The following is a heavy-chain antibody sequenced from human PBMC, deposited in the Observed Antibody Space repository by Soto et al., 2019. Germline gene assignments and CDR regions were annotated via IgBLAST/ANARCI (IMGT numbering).Heavy chain of an antibody. CDR2: IGTAGDT. D-gene: IGHD2-8*01. V-gene: IGHV3-13*01. CDR1: GFTFSSYD. J-gene: IGHJ5*02. CDR3: ARDIVLMVYAIRVTMVRGVIGWFDP. Sequence: EVQLVESGGGLVQPGGSLRLSCAASGFTFSSYDMHWVRQATGKGLEWVSAIGTAGDTYYPGSVKGRFTISRENAKNSLYLQMNSLRAGDTAVYYCARDIVLMVYAIRVTMVRGVIGWFDPWGQGTLVTVSS.